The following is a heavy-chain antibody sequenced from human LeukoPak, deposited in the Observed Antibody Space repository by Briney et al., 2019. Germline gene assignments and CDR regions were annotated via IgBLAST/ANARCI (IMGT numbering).Heavy chain of an antibody. J-gene: IGHJ1*01. D-gene: IGHD4-11*01. V-gene: IGHV1-69*05. CDR2: IIPIFGTA. CDR1: GGTFSSYA. Sequence: SVKASCKASGGTFSSYAISWVRQAPGQGLEWMGRIIPIFGTANYAQKFQGRVTITTDESTSTAYMELTSLRSEDTAVYYCAREAGSRLPHQHWGQGTLVTVSS. CDR3: AREAGSRLPHQH.